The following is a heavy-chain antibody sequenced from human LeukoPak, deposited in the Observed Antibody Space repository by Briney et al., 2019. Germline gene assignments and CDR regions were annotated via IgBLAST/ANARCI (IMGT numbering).Heavy chain of an antibody. CDR2: IYHSGST. CDR3: ARTFYYDSSESSTYFDL. Sequence: SGTLSLTCAVSGGSISSSNWWSWVRQPPGKGLEWIGEIYHSGSTNYNPSLKSRVTISVDKSKNQFSLKLSSVTAADTAVYYCARTFYYDSSESSTYFDLWGRGTLVTVSS. D-gene: IGHD3-22*01. V-gene: IGHV4-4*02. J-gene: IGHJ2*01. CDR1: GGSISSSNW.